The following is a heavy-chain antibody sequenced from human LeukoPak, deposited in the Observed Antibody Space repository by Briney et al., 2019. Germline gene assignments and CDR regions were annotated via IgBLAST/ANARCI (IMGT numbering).Heavy chain of an antibody. CDR1: GFTFSSYG. D-gene: IGHD2-15*01. V-gene: IGHV3-30*18. Sequence: PGGSLRLSCAASGFTFSSYGMHWVRQAPGKGLEWVAVISYDGSNKYYADSVKGRFTISRDNSKNTLYLQMNSLRAEDTAVYYCAKDEGGYWGQGTLVTVSS. CDR3: AKDEGGY. CDR2: ISYDGSNK. J-gene: IGHJ4*02.